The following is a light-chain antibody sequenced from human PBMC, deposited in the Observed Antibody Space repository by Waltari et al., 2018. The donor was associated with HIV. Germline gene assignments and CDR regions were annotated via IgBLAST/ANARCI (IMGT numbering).Light chain of an antibody. J-gene: IGKJ2*01. CDR1: QTISTY. CDR2: ATT. V-gene: IGKV1-39*01. CDR3: QQVFNYPHT. Sequence: DIRMTQSQSSLSASVGDRVTITCRASQTISTYLNWYQQERGKAPKLLIFATTRLQSGVPSRFSGGGSGTDFTLTITSLQPEDFTTYFCQQVFNYPHTFGQGTTVDIK.